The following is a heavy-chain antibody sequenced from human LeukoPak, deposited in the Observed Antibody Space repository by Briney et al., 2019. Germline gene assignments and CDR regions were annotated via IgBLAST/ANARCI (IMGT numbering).Heavy chain of an antibody. CDR2: INWNGGST. Sequence: PGGSLRFSGTASGFTIYNYGLSWVRQAPGKGLEWVSGINWNGGSTGYADSVKGRFTISRDNAKNSLYLQMNSLRAEDTALYYCASYPGIAAASGGRSWYFDLWGRGTLSLRPQ. D-gene: IGHD6-13*01. CDR1: GFTIYNYG. V-gene: IGHV3-20*04. CDR3: ASYPGIAAASGGRSWYFDL. J-gene: IGHJ2*01.